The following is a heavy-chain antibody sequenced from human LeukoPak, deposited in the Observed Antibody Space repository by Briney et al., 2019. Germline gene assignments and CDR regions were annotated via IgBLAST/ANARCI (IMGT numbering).Heavy chain of an antibody. CDR3: ATELRIAAAGFHALDI. Sequence: PGGSLRLSCAASGFNFGSYVVHWVRQAPGKGLEWVAVISFDGSNKYYADSVKGRFTISRDNSRNTLFMQMNSLRAEDSAVYYCATELRIAAAGFHALDIWGQGTMVTVSS. CDR1: GFNFGSYV. V-gene: IGHV3-30*03. CDR2: ISFDGSNK. J-gene: IGHJ3*02. D-gene: IGHD6-13*01.